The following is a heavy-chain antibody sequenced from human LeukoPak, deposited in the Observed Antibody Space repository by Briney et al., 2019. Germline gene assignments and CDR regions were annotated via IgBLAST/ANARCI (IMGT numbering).Heavy chain of an antibody. Sequence: GGSLGLSCAASGFTFDDYAMHWVRQAPGKGLEWVSGISWNSGSIGYADSVKGRFTISRDNAKNSLYLQMNSLRAEDTALYYCAKAHVDTAMDGIDYWGQGTLVTVSS. CDR2: ISWNSGSI. CDR3: AKAHVDTAMDGIDY. D-gene: IGHD5-18*01. V-gene: IGHV3-9*01. CDR1: GFTFDDYA. J-gene: IGHJ4*02.